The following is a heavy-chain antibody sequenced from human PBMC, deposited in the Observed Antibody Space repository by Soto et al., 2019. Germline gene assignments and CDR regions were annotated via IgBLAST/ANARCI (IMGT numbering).Heavy chain of an antibody. D-gene: IGHD5-18*01. CDR2: LIRIFGTA. Sequence: SVKVSCKASGGTFSSYAISWVRQAPGQRLEWMGGLIRIFGTANYAQKFQGRVTITADESTSTAYMELSSLRSEGTAVYYCACDLQSGRGYCYGYFVGWGQETVVTVSS. J-gene: IGHJ4*02. CDR3: ACDLQSGRGYCYGYFVG. CDR1: GGTFSSYA. V-gene: IGHV1-69*13.